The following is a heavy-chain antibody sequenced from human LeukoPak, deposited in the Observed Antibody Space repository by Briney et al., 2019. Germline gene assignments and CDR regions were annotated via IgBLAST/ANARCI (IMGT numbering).Heavy chain of an antibody. CDR2: INPNSGGT. CDR1: EYTFTGYY. D-gene: IGHD5-12*01. V-gene: IGHV1-2*02. Sequence: ASVKVSCKGSEYTFTGYYMHWVRQAPGQGLEWMGWINPNSGGTNYAQKFQGRVTMTRDTSISTAYMEVSRLRSDDTAVYYCAKGGSIVATPGDYWGQGTLVTVSS. CDR3: AKGGSIVATPGDY. J-gene: IGHJ4*02.